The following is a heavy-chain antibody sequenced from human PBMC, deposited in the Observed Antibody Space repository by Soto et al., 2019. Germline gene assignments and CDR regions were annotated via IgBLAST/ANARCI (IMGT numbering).Heavy chain of an antibody. J-gene: IGHJ6*02. Sequence: ASVKVSCKASGFTFTSSAVQWVRQARGQRLEWIGWIVVGSGNTNYAQKFQERVTITRDMSTSTAYMELSSLRSEDTAVYYCAADLTMYYDFWSGFGGRPVYYYYGMDVWGQGTTVTVSS. CDR3: AADLTMYYDFWSGFGGRPVYYYYGMDV. CDR2: IVVGSGNT. D-gene: IGHD3-3*01. CDR1: GFTFTSSA. V-gene: IGHV1-58*01.